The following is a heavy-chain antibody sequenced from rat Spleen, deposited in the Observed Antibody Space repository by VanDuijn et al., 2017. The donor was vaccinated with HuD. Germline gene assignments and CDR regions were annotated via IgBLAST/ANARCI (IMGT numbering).Heavy chain of an antibody. CDR2: ITNTGNST. CDR1: GFTFNNYW. CDR3: TRGTSYYGYKDYFDY. Sequence: EVQLVESGGGLVQPGRSLKLSCVASGFTFNNYWMTWIRQAPGKGLEWVASITNTGNSTYFPDSVKGRFTLSRDNAKSTLYLQMNSLRSEDTATYYCTRGTSYYGYKDYFDYWGQGVMVTVSS. J-gene: IGHJ2*01. V-gene: IGHV5-31*01. D-gene: IGHD1-7*01.